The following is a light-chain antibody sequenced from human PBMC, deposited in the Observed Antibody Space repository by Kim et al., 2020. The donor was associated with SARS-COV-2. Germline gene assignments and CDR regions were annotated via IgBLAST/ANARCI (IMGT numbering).Light chain of an antibody. CDR3: QQYNNWPPRWT. CDR1: QSVSSN. J-gene: IGKJ1*01. Sequence: EIVMTQSPATLSVSPGERATLSSRASQSVSSNLAWYQQKPGQAPRLLIYGASTRATGIPARFSGSGSGTEFTLTISSLQSEDFAVYYCQQYNNWPPRWTFGQGTKVDIK. V-gene: IGKV3-15*01. CDR2: GAS.